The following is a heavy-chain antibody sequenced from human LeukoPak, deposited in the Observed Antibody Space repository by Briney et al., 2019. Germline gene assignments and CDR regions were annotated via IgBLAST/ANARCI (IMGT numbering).Heavy chain of an antibody. D-gene: IGHD1-7*01. CDR2: ISAYNGNT. Sequence: ASVKVSCKASGYTFTNYGMTWVRQAPRQGLEWMGWISAYNGNTNYAQKLQGRVTMTTDTSTSTAYMELRSLRSDDTAVYYCARGINWNYAFDIWGQGAMVTVSS. CDR1: GYTFTNYG. J-gene: IGHJ3*02. CDR3: ARGINWNYAFDI. V-gene: IGHV1-18*01.